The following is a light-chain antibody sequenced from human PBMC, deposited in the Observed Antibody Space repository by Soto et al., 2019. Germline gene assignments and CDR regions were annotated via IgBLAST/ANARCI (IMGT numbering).Light chain of an antibody. Sequence: DTQMPRSQSSLSESVAWRVTITCRASQTISSWLAWYQQKPGKAPKLLIYKASTLKSGVPSRFSGSGSGTEFTLTISSLQPDDFATYYCQHYNSYSEAFGQGTKVDIK. CDR3: QHYNSYSEA. J-gene: IGKJ1*01. CDR1: QTISSW. CDR2: KAS. V-gene: IGKV1-5*03.